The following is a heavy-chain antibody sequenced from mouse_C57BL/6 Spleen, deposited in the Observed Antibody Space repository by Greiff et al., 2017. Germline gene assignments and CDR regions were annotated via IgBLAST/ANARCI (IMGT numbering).Heavy chain of an antibody. Sequence: QVQLQQPGAELVRPGSSVKLSCKASGYTFTSYWMHWVKQRPIQGLEWIGNIDPSDSETHYNQKFKDKATLTVDKSSSTAYMQLSSLTSEDSAVYYCARGGDDYDLDYWGQGTTLTVSS. CDR3: ARGGDDYDLDY. V-gene: IGHV1-52*01. CDR2: IDPSDSET. D-gene: IGHD2-4*01. CDR1: GYTFTSYW. J-gene: IGHJ2*01.